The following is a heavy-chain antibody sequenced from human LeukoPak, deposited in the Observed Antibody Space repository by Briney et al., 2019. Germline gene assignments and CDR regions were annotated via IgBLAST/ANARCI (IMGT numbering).Heavy chain of an antibody. Sequence: GGSLRLSCAASGFTFSSYWMHWVRQVPGKGLVCVSRINSDGSSTNYADSVKGRFTISRDNAKSTLYLQMNSLSAEDTAVYYCAKARGYSYGWTLDYWGQGTLVTVSS. CDR1: GFTFSSYW. J-gene: IGHJ4*02. CDR2: INSDGSST. CDR3: AKARGYSYGWTLDY. D-gene: IGHD5-18*01. V-gene: IGHV3-74*01.